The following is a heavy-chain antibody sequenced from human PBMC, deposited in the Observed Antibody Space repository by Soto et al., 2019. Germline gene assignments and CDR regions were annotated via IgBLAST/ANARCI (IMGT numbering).Heavy chain of an antibody. CDR3: ARCPYSTSSMGSDY. J-gene: IGHJ4*02. V-gene: IGHV3-48*01. D-gene: IGHD6-6*01. CDR1: GFTFSSYS. CDR2: ISSSSSTI. Sequence: EVQLVESGGGLVQPAGSLRLSCAASGFTFSSYSMNWVRQAPGKGLEWVSYISSSSSTIYYADSVKGRFTISRDNAKNSLYLQMISLRAEDTAVYDCARCPYSTSSMGSDYWGQGTLVTVSS.